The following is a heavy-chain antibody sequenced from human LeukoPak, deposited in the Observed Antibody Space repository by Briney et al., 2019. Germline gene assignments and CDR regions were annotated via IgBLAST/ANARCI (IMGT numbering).Heavy chain of an antibody. J-gene: IGHJ4*02. CDR1: GFTFSIYA. CDR3: ARDNRDWAFDY. CDR2: VSGSGHST. V-gene: IGHV3-23*01. D-gene: IGHD2-21*02. Sequence: GGSLRLSCAASGFTFSIYAMSWVRQAPGKGLEWVSTVSGSGHSTFYADSVKGRFTISRDNAKNTLYLQMNSLRAEDTAVYFCARDNRDWAFDYWGQGTLVTVSS.